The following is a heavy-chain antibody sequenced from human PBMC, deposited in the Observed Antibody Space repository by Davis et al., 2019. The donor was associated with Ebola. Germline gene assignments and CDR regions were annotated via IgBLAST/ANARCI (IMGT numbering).Heavy chain of an antibody. CDR2: IGTAGDT. J-gene: IGHJ4*02. CDR3: ARDNWNYVGFDY. CDR1: GFTFSSYD. D-gene: IGHD1-7*01. V-gene: IGHV3-13*01. Sequence: GESLKISCAASGFTFSSYDMHWVRQATGKGLEWVSAIGTAGDTYYPGSVKGRFTISRDNAKNSLYLQMDSLRAEDSAVYYCARDNWNYVGFDYWGQGTLVTVSS.